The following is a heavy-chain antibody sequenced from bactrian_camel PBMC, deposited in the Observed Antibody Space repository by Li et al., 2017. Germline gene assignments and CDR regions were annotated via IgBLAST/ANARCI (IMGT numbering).Heavy chain of an antibody. CDR2: IYSHDEKT. D-gene: IGHD1*01. CDR1: GYTYSTSC. V-gene: IGHV3S26*01. Sequence: HVQLVESGGGAVQAGGSLRLSCKVSGYTYSTSCMGWFRQAPGKEREGVAVIYSHDEKTTYADSVKDRFTISRDGAMMTLYLQMNDLKPEDTAMYYCAADYRRGWSCSVGRQDFNNWGQGTQVTVS. J-gene: IGHJ4*01. CDR3: AADYRRGWSCSVGRQDFNN.